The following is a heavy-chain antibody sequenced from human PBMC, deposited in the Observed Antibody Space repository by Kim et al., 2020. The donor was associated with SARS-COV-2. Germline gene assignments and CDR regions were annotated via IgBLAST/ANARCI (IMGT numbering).Heavy chain of an antibody. V-gene: IGHV4-59*01. CDR3: ARGGAWITMIVVVYAFDI. CDR1: GGSISSYY. CDR2: IYYSGST. Sequence: SETLSLTCTVSGGSISSYYWSWIRQPPGKGLEWIGYIYYSGSTNYNPSLKSRVTISVDTSKNQFSLKLSSVTAADTAVYYCARGGAWITMIVVVYAFDIWGQGAMVTVSS. D-gene: IGHD3-22*01. J-gene: IGHJ3*02.